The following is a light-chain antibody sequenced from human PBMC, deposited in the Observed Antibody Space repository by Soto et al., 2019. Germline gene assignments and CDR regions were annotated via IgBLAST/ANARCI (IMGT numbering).Light chain of an antibody. CDR2: EVN. Sequence: QSALTQPPSASGSPGRSVPISCTGTSSDVGGYNYVSWYQQHPGKAPKLMIYEVNKRPLGVPDRFSGSKSGNTASLTVSGLQAEDEADYYCSSYAGSSNVFGTGTKVTVL. J-gene: IGLJ1*01. CDR3: SSYAGSSNV. CDR1: SSDVGGYNY. V-gene: IGLV2-8*01.